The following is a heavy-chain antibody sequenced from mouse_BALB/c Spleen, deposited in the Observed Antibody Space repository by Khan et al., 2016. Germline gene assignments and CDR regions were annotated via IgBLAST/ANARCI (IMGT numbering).Heavy chain of an antibody. V-gene: IGHV1S135*01. D-gene: IGHD2-4*01. CDR1: GYSFTDYY. CDR3: AREDYDDTCMAY. Sequence: VQLQQSGPELVKPGASVKVSCKASGYSFTDYYIYWVKQRHGKSLEWIGYIDPYNGGTSSNQTFKGKATLTVDKSSSTAFMHLNRLTSEDSLVYDCAREDYDDTCMAYWGQGTLVTVSA. CDR2: IDPYNGGT. J-gene: IGHJ3*01.